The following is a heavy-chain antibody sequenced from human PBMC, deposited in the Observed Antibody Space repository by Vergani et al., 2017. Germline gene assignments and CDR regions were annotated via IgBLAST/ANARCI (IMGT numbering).Heavy chain of an antibody. CDR3: ARTYQPTNYDFWSGYYYYMDV. J-gene: IGHJ6*03. CDR1: GFTFSSYA. Sequence: EVQLVESGGGLVQPGGSLRLSCAASGFTFSSYAMHWVRQAPGKGLEYVSAISSNGGSTYYANSVKGRFTISRDNSKNTLYLQMGSLRAEDMAVYYCARTYQPTNYDFWSGYYYYMDVWGKGTTVTVSS. D-gene: IGHD3-3*01. V-gene: IGHV3-64*01. CDR2: ISSNGGST.